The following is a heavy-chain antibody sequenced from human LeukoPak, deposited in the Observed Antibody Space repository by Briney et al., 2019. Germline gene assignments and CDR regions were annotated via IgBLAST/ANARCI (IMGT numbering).Heavy chain of an antibody. Sequence: PSETLSLTCAVSGASISIREYSWNWIRQPPGKGLEWIGYIYHGGATYYSPSLEGRVTLSGDRPKNQFSLSLYSVTAADTAVYYCVSHYGDYERDYWGQGVLVTVSS. V-gene: IGHV4-30-2*01. CDR1: GASISIREYS. CDR2: IYHGGAT. D-gene: IGHD4-17*01. J-gene: IGHJ4*02. CDR3: VSHYGDYERDY.